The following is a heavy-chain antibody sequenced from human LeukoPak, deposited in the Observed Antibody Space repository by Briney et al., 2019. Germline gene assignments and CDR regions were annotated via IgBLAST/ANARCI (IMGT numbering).Heavy chain of an antibody. J-gene: IGHJ5*02. V-gene: IGHV4-34*01. Sequence: SETLSLTCAVYGGSFIANYWGWSRQPPGKGLEWMGEINHSGRTHYNPSLKSRVTISVDTSKNQFSLKLSSVTAADTAVYYCSKGGPHTVTTYRWFDPWGQGTLVTVSS. CDR1: GGSFIANY. CDR2: INHSGRT. D-gene: IGHD4-17*01. CDR3: SKGGPHTVTTYRWFDP.